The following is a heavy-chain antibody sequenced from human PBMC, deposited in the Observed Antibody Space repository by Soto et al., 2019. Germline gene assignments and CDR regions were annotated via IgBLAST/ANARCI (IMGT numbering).Heavy chain of an antibody. V-gene: IGHV4-39*07. CDR2: INHSGST. D-gene: IGHD2-15*01. Sequence: SETLSLTCTVSGDSVSSVGFHWAWLRRPPGKGLEWIGEINHSGSTNYNPSLKSRVTISVDTSKNQFSLKLSSVTAADTAVYYCARGQVGCGGSCYSRYYYYGMDVWGQGTTVTVSS. J-gene: IGHJ6*02. CDR3: ARGQVGCGGSCYSRYYYYGMDV. CDR1: GDSVSSVGFH.